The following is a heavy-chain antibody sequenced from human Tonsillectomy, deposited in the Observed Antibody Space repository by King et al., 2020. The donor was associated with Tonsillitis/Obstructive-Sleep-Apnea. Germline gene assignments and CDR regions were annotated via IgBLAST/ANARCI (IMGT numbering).Heavy chain of an antibody. V-gene: IGHV3-30*04. D-gene: IGHD4-11*01. CDR3: ARDRGRDYINYGYWFDP. J-gene: IGHJ5*02. CDR2: ISYDGSNK. Sequence: VQLVESGGGVVQPGRSLRLSCAASGFTFRNYAMHWVRQAPGKGLEWVAVISYDGSNKYYADSVKGRFTISRDNSKNTVYLQMNSLRDDDTAVYYCARDRGRDYINYGYWFDPWGQGTLVTVSS. CDR1: GFTFRNYA.